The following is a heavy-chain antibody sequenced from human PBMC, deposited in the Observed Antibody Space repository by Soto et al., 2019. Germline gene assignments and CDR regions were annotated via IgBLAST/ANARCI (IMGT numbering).Heavy chain of an antibody. V-gene: IGHV1-69*06. D-gene: IGHD2-21*02. J-gene: IGHJ4*02. CDR3: AGDPRYCGGDCYFWT. CDR1: GGTFSSYA. Sequence: ASVKVSCKASGGTFSSYAISWVRQAPGQGLEWMGGIIPIFGTANYAQKFQGRVTITADKSTSTAYMELSSLRSEDTAVYYCAGDPRYCGGDCYFWTWGQGTLVTVSS. CDR2: IIPIFGTA.